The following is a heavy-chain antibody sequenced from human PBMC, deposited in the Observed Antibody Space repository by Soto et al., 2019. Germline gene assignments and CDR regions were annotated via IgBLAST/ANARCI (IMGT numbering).Heavy chain of an antibody. D-gene: IGHD1-26*01. CDR1: GGSINSFY. CDR2: IYYSWST. CDR3: ANLIVFHSSYYHDY. J-gene: IGHJ4*01. Sequence: PETLSLTCTVSGGSINSFYWSWIRQPPGKGLEWIGYIYYSWSTNYNPSLKSRVTMSVDTSKSQFSLKLRSVTAADTAVYYCANLIVFHSSYYHDYWGHGTLVTVS. V-gene: IGHV4-59*12.